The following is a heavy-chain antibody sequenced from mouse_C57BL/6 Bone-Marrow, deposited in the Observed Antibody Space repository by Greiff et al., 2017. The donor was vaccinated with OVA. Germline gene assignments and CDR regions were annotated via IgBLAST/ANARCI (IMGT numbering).Heavy chain of an antibody. D-gene: IGHD2-12*01. CDR1: GYSITSGYY. CDR3: ASYTRVYFDY. V-gene: IGHV3-6*01. Sequence: EVKLVESGPGLVKPSQSLSLTCSVPGYSITSGYYWNWIRPFPGNKLEWMGYISYDGSNNYNPYLKNRISIPRDTPNNQSFLKLNSVNTEDASTCDSASYTRVYFDYWGQGTTLTVSS. J-gene: IGHJ2*01. CDR2: ISYDGSN.